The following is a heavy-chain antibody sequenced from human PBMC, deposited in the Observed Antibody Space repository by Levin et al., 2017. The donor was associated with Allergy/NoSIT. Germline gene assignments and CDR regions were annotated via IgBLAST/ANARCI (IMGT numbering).Heavy chain of an antibody. V-gene: IGHV3-13*01. Sequence: AASVKVSCAASGFTFSNYDMHWVRHATGKGLEWVSAIGTAGDTYYPGSVKGRFTISRENAKNSLYLQMNSLRAGDTAVYYCARAGYDFWTGYPTDAFDIWGQGTMVTVSS. D-gene: IGHD3-3*01. CDR3: ARAGYDFWTGYPTDAFDI. J-gene: IGHJ3*02. CDR1: GFTFSNYD. CDR2: IGTAGDT.